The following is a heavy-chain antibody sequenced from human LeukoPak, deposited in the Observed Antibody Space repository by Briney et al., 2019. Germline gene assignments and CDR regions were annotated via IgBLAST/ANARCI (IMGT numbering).Heavy chain of an antibody. J-gene: IGHJ4*02. CDR3: AKDSDRCSGTCCYLDY. V-gene: IGHV3-30*18. Sequence: GRSLRLSCAASGFIFSDYGMHWVRQAPGKGLDWVAVISYDGSNKYYADSVKGRFTISRDNSKNTLYLQMNSLRAEDTAVYYCAKDSDRCSGTCCYLDYWGQGTLVTVSS. CDR1: GFIFSDYG. CDR2: ISYDGSNK. D-gene: IGHD2-2*01.